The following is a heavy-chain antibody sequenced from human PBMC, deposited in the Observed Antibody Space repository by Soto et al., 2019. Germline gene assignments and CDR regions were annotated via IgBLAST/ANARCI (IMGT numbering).Heavy chain of an antibody. CDR2: IIPIFGTA. CDR1: GGTLRSYS. CDR3: ARSRLGVKLPSYNWFDP. J-gene: IGHJ5*02. Sequence: QVQLVQSGAEVKKPGSSVKVSCKASGGTLRSYSISWVRQAPGQGLEWMGGIIPIFGTANYAQKFQGRVTIIADESTSTAYMELTNLKSEDTAVYYCARSRLGVKLPSYNWFDPWGQGTLVTVSS. D-gene: IGHD3-16*02. V-gene: IGHV1-69*01.